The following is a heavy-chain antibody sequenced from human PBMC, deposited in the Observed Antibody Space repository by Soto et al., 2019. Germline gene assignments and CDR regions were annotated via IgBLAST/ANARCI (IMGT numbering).Heavy chain of an antibody. CDR1: GGSISSYY. Sequence: SETLSLTCTVSGGSISSYYWSWIRQPPGKGLEWIGYIYYSGSTNYNPSLKSRVTISVDTSKNQFSLKLSSVTAADTAVYYCARATAHIDYCGQGNLVTVSS. J-gene: IGHJ4*02. CDR3: ARATAHIDY. V-gene: IGHV4-59*01. CDR2: IYYSGST.